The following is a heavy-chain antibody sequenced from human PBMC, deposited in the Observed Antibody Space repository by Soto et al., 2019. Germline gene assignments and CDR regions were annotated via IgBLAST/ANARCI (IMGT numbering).Heavy chain of an antibody. CDR1: GFTFNNYA. J-gene: IGHJ4*02. CDR2: TSGGGDTT. CDR3: AKGRGGSGSLTPRVDF. D-gene: IGHD3-10*01. V-gene: IGHV3-23*01. Sequence: EVQLLESGGGLVQPGGSLRLSCAASGFTFNNYAMTWVRQAPGKGLEWVSATSGGGDTTSYADSVKGRFTVSRDGSKNMLYLQMSSLRAEDTALYYCAKGRGGSGSLTPRVDFWGQGTLVTVSS.